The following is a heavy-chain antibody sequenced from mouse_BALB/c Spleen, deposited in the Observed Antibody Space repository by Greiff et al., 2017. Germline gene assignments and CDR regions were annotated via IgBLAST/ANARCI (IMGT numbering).Heavy chain of an antibody. D-gene: IGHD2-4*01. CDR1: GFTFSSYA. CDR2: ISSGGST. J-gene: IGHJ4*01. Sequence: EVKLVESGGGLVKPGGSLKLSCAASGFTFSSYAMSWVRQTPEKRLEWVASISSGGSTYYPDSVKGRFTISRDNARNILYLQMSSLRSEDTAMYYCARGGLRREDYAMDYWGQGTSVTVSS. CDR3: ARGGLRREDYAMDY. V-gene: IGHV5-6-5*01.